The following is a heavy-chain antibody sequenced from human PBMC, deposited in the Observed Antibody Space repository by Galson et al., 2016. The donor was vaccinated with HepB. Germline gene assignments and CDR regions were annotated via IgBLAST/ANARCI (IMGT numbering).Heavy chain of an antibody. CDR3: AHDPFFGY. V-gene: IGHV3-23*01. CDR1: GFTFTTFA. CDR2: IGATGGST. Sequence: SLRLSCAASGFTFTTFAMTWVRQAPGKGLEWLSGIGATGGSTYYANSVKGRFTISRDNSKNTLYLQMNSLRAEDTALYYCAHDPFFGYWGQGTLLTVSS. J-gene: IGHJ4*02.